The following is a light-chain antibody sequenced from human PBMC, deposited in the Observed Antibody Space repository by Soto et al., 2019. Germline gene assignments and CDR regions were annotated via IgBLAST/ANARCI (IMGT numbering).Light chain of an antibody. CDR2: AAS. CDR1: QSISSY. CDR3: QQSYSSPFT. Sequence: DIQMTQSPSSLSASVGDRVTITCRASQSISSYLNWYQQKPGKAPNLLIYAASNLKSGFTSKCRGSGSGTDFTLTISNLQPEDFATYYCQQSYSSPFTFGPGTKVDIK. J-gene: IGKJ3*01. V-gene: IGKV1-39*01.